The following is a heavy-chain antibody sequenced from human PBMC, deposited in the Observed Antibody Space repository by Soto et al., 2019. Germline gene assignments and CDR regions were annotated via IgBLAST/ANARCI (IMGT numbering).Heavy chain of an antibody. Sequence: EVQLLESGGGLVQPGGSLRLSCAASGFTFSSYAMSWVRQAPGKGLEWVSAISGSGGSTYYADSVKGRFTISRDNSKNTLYLQMNSLRAEDTAVYYCAKDPERWYNWNDGVGFDPWGQGTLVTVSS. CDR3: AKDPERWYNWNDGVGFDP. V-gene: IGHV3-23*01. D-gene: IGHD1-20*01. J-gene: IGHJ5*02. CDR2: ISGSGGST. CDR1: GFTFSSYA.